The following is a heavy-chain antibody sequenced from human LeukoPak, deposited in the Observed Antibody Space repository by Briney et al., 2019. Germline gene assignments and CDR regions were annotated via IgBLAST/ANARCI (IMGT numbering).Heavy chain of an antibody. V-gene: IGHV4-34*01. Sequence: SETLSLTCAVYGGSFSGYYWSWIRQPPGKGLEWIGEINHSGSTNYNPSLKSRVTISVDTSKNQFSLKLSSVTAADTAVYYRARAVKLVLSRPRCNRFDPWGQGTLVTVSS. CDR3: ARAVKLVLSRPRCNRFDP. J-gene: IGHJ5*02. CDR1: GGSFSGYY. CDR2: INHSGST. D-gene: IGHD6-13*01.